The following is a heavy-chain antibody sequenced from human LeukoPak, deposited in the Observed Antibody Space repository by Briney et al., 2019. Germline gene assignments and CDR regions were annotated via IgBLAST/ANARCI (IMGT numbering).Heavy chain of an antibody. V-gene: IGHV3-23*01. J-gene: IGHJ4*01. CDR1: GFTFSSYA. D-gene: IGHD6-19*01. Sequence: GGSLRLSCAASGFTFSSYAMSWVRQAPGKGLEWVSAISGSGGSTYYADSVKGRFTISRDNSKNTLYLQMNSLRAEDTAVYYCAKSYYSSGWYQMYYFDYWGHGTLVTVSS. CDR3: AKSYYSSGWYQMYYFDY. CDR2: ISGSGGST.